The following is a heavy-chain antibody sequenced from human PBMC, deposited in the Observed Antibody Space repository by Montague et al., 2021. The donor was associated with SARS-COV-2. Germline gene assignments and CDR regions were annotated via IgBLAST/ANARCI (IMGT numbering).Heavy chain of an antibody. J-gene: IGHJ4*02. CDR3: ARHGKTRIAMIVVVIGYFDY. V-gene: IGHV4-39*01. CDR2: IYYSGST. Sequence: SETLSLTCTLSGGSISSSSYYWGWIRQPPGKGLEWIGSIYYSGSTYYNPSLKSRVTISVDTSKNQFSLKLSSVTAADTAVYYCARHGKTRIAMIVVVIGYFDYWGQGTLGTVSS. D-gene: IGHD3-22*01. CDR1: GGSISSSSYY.